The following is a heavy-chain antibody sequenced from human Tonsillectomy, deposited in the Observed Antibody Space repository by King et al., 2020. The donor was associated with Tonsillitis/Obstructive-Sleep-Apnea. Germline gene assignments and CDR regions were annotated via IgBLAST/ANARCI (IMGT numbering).Heavy chain of an antibody. CDR3: ARTYYDFWSGYLGYDY. D-gene: IGHD3-3*01. CDR2: ISAYNGNT. Sequence: VQLVESGAEVKKPGASVKVSCKASGYTFTSYGISWVRQAPGQGLEWMGWISAYNGNTNYAQKLQGRVTMTTDTSTSTAYMELRSLGSDDTAVYYCARTYYDFWSGYLGYDYWGQGTLVTVSS. CDR1: GYTFTSYG. J-gene: IGHJ4*02. V-gene: IGHV1-18*01.